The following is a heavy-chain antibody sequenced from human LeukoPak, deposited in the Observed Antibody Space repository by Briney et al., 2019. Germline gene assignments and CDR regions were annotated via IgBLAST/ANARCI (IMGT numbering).Heavy chain of an antibody. CDR1: GFTFSSYE. D-gene: IGHD2-21*02. Sequence: GGSLRLSCAASGFTFSSYEMNWVRQAPGKGLEWVSYITSSGSAIRYAASVKGRFTISRDNAKNSLYLQMNSLRAEDTAIYYCARELAHCGGDFNDYWGQGTLVTVSS. CDR2: ITSSGSAI. J-gene: IGHJ4*02. CDR3: ARELAHCGGDFNDY. V-gene: IGHV3-48*03.